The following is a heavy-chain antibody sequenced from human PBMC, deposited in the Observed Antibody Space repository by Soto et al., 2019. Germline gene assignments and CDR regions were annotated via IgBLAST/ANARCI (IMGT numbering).Heavy chain of an antibody. J-gene: IGHJ6*02. D-gene: IGHD4-17*01. CDR2: IIPIFGTA. V-gene: IGHV1-69*12. CDR3: ARGDVDDYGDYGYYYGMDV. CDR1: GGTFSSYA. Sequence: QVQLVQSGAEVKKPGSSVKVSCKASGGTFSSYAISWVRQAPGQGLEWIGGIIPIFGTANYAQKFQGRVTITADESTSTAYMELSSLRSEDTAVYYCARGDVDDYGDYGYYYGMDVWGQGTTVTVSS.